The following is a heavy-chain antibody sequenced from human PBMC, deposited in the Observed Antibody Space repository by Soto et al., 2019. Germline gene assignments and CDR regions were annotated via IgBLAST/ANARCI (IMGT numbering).Heavy chain of an antibody. CDR3: AREADIVATIGAFDI. Sequence: GGSLRLSCAASGFTFSSYAMHWVRQAPGKGLEWVAVISYDGSNKYYADYVKGRFTISRDKSKKTLYLQMNSLRAEDTAVFYFAREADIVATIGAFDIWGQGTMVTVSS. J-gene: IGHJ3*02. CDR1: GFTFSSYA. CDR2: ISYDGSNK. D-gene: IGHD5-12*01. V-gene: IGHV3-30-3*01.